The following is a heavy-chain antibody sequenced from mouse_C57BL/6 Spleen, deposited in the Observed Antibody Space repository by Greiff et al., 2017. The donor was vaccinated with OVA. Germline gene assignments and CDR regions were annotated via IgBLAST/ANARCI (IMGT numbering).Heavy chain of an antibody. CDR1: GFTFSNYW. J-gene: IGHJ4*01. CDR2: IRLKSDNYAT. CDR3: AEGVMDY. Sequence: EVKLVESGGGLVQPGGSMKLSCVASGFTFSNYWMNWVRQSPEKGLEWVAQIRLKSDNYATHYAESVKGRFTISRADSKSSVYQLMNNLRADDTGSNYYAEGVMDYWGQGTSVTVSS. V-gene: IGHV6-3*01.